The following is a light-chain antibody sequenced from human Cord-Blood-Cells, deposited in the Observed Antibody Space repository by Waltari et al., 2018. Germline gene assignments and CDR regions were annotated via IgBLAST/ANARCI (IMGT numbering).Light chain of an antibody. CDR3: QQSYSTPRALT. Sequence: DIQMTQSPSSLSASVGDRVTITCRASQSISSYLNWYQQKPGKAPKLLIYAASSLQSGGPSRFSGGGSGTDFTRTISSLQPEDFATYYCQQSYSTPRALTFGGGTKVEIK. V-gene: IGKV1-39*01. CDR2: AAS. CDR1: QSISSY. J-gene: IGKJ4*01.